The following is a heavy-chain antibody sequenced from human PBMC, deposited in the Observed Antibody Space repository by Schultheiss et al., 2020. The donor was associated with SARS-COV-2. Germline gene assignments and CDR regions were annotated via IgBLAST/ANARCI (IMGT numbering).Heavy chain of an antibody. J-gene: IGHJ5*02. CDR1: GGSISSSSYY. V-gene: IGHV4-31*03. Sequence: SETLSLTCTVSGGSISSSSYYWSWIRQHPGKGLEWIGYIYYSGSTYYNPSLKSRVTISVDTSKNQFSLKLSSVTAADTAVYYCARERRYCSGGSCSSSPGWFDPWGQGTLVTVSS. CDR2: IYYSGST. D-gene: IGHD2-15*01. CDR3: ARERRYCSGGSCSSSPGWFDP.